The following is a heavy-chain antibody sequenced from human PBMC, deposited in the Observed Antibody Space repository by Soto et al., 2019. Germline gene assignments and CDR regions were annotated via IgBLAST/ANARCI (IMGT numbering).Heavy chain of an antibody. J-gene: IGHJ4*02. CDR1: GESFSGHI. CDR2: INHSGSA. V-gene: IGHV4-34*01. Sequence: PSETLSLTCAVYGESFSGHIWTWIRQTPGKGLQWIGQINHSGSASYNPSLKSRVTISVDTSKNQFSLKLTSVTAADTAVYYCARDKITGLFDYWGQGTLVTVSS. CDR3: ARDKITGLFDY. D-gene: IGHD2-8*02.